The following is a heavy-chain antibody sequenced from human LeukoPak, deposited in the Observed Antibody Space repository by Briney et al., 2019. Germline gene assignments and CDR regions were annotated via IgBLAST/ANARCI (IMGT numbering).Heavy chain of an antibody. CDR3: ARLGYTSGSDY. CDR2: INPNSGGT. Sequence: GASVKVSCKASGYTFSGYYMHWVRQAPGQGLEWMGWINPNSGGTNYAQKFQGRVTMISDTSISTAYMELRRLRADDRAMYYCARLGYTSGSDYWGQGTLVTASS. CDR1: GYTFSGYY. J-gene: IGHJ4*02. V-gene: IGHV1-2*02. D-gene: IGHD6-19*01.